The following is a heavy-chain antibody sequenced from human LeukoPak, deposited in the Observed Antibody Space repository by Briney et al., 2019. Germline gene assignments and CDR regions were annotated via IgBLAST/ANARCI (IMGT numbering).Heavy chain of an antibody. V-gene: IGHV1-2*02. D-gene: IGHD1-1*01. CDR1: GYTFTGYY. J-gene: IGHJ6*03. CDR3: ARTGGYNWNDDGYYYYMDV. CDR2: INPNSGGT. Sequence: ASVKVSCKASGYTFTGYYMHWVRQAPGQGLEWMGWINPNSGGTNYAQKFQGRVTMTRDTSISTAYMELSRLRSDDTAVYYCARTGGYNWNDDGYYYYMDVWGKGTTVTVSS.